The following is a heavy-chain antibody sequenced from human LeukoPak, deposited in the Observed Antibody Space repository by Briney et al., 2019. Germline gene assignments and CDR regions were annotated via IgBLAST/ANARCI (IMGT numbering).Heavy chain of an antibody. CDR2: ISGSGGST. V-gene: IGHV3-23*01. D-gene: IGHD4-23*01. J-gene: IGHJ4*02. CDR3: ANLVRLYNYFDY. CDR1: GFTFSSYA. Sequence: PGGSLRLSCAAAGFTFSSYAMSWVRQAPGEGLEWVSAISGSGGSTYYADSVKGRFTISRDNSKNTLYLQMNSLRAEDTAVYYCANLVRLYNYFDYWGQGTLVTVSS.